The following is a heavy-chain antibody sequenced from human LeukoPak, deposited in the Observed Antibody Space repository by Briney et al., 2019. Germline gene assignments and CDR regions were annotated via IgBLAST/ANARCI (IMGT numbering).Heavy chain of an antibody. CDR2: IYYSGST. D-gene: IGHD5-12*01. V-gene: IGHV4-39*07. CDR3: AREDIVATGGFDY. CDR1: GGSIISSSYY. J-gene: IGHJ4*02. Sequence: SETLSLTCTVSGGSIISSSYYWGWIRQPPGKGLEWIGSIYYSGSTYYNPSLKSRVTISVDTSKNQFSLKLSSVTAADTAVYYCAREDIVATGGFDYWGQGTLVTVSS.